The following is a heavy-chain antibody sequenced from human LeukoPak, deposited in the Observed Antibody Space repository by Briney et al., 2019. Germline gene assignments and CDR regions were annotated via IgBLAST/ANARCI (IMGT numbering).Heavy chain of an antibody. CDR2: INPNSGGT. CDR3: ARAGVWDSGSYVDY. V-gene: IGHV1-2*02. Sequence: ASVKVSCKASGYTFTGYYMHWVRQAPGQGLEWMGWINPNSGGTNYAQKFQGRVTMTRDTSISTAYMELSRLRSDDTAVYYCARAGVWDSGSYVDYWGQGTLVTVSS. D-gene: IGHD1-26*01. CDR1: GYTFTGYY. J-gene: IGHJ4*02.